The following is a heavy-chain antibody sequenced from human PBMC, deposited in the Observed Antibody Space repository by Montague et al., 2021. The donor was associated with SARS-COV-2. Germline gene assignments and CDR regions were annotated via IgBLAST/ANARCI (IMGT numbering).Heavy chain of an antibody. CDR3: ARIPVGSKYYFDF. Sequence: CAISGDSVSSNIATWNWIRQSPSRGLEWLGRTYYRSKWYNDYAEXVKSRITIDPDTSKHQFSLHLNSVTPEDTAVYYCARIPVGSKYYFDFWGQGTTITVSS. D-gene: IGHD2-2*01. CDR1: GDSVSSNIAT. V-gene: IGHV6-1*01. J-gene: IGHJ4*02. CDR2: TYYRSKWYN.